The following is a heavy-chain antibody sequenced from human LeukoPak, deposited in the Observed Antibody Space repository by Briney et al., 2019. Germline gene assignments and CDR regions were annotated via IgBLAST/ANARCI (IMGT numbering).Heavy chain of an antibody. Sequence: GGSLRLSCAASGFTFSSYWMSWVRQAPGKGLEWVANIKQDGSEKYYVDSVKGRFTISRDNAKNSMYLQMNSLRVEDTAVYYCASGGNMVGAKGFDYWGQEPWSPSPQ. D-gene: IGHD1-26*01. CDR1: GFTFSSYW. J-gene: IGHJ4*01. CDR3: ASGGNMVGAKGFDY. V-gene: IGHV3-7*03. CDR2: IKQDGSEK.